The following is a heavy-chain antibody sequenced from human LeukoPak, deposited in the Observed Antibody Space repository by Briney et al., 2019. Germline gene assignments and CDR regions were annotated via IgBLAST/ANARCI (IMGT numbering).Heavy chain of an antibody. J-gene: IGHJ6*02. Sequence: GGSLRLSYAASGFTVSSNYVSWVRQAPGKGLEWVSVIYSGGSTYYADSVKGRFTISRDNSKNTLYLQMNSLRAEDTAMYYCARKNSNYYYGMDVWGQGTTVTVSS. V-gene: IGHV3-53*01. D-gene: IGHD1-7*01. CDR1: GFTVSSNY. CDR2: IYSGGST. CDR3: ARKNSNYYYGMDV.